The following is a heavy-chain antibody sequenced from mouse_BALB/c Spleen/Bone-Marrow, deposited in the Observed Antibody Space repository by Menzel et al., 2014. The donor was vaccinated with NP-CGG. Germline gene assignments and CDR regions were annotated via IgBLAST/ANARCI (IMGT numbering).Heavy chain of an antibody. J-gene: IGHJ2*01. Sequence: VQLQQSGAELVKPGASVKLSCTASGFNIKDTYMHWVKQRPEQGLEWIGRIDPANGNTKYDPKFQGKATITADTSSNTASLQLSSLPAEDTAVCYCAYNSLQRLYYFDYGGQGTTLTVSS. CDR2: IDPANGNT. CDR3: AYNSLQRLYYFDY. D-gene: IGHD1-2*01. V-gene: IGHV14-3*02. CDR1: GFNIKDTY.